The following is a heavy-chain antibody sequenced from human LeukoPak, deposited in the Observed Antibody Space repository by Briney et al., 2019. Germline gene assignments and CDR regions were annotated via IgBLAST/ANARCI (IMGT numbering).Heavy chain of an antibody. V-gene: IGHV1-69*04. Sequence: ASVKVSCKASGYTFTSYDINWVRQATGQGLEWMGRIIPILGMANYAQKFQGRVTITADKSTSTAYMELSSLRSEDTAVYYCAGVGQWLAYYYGMDVWGQGTTVTVSS. J-gene: IGHJ6*02. CDR1: GYTFTSYD. CDR3: AGVGQWLAYYYGMDV. D-gene: IGHD6-19*01. CDR2: IIPILGMA.